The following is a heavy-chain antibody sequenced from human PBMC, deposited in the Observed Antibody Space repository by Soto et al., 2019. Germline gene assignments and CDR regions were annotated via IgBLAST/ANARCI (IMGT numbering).Heavy chain of an antibody. Sequence: EVQLVESGGGLVQPGGSLRLSCAASGFTVSTDWMYWVRQAPGKGLEWVSLIKSGGNTYYADSVEGRFTTSRDNSKNTVYLQMNSLRAGDTAVYYCVRENYYYGMDVWGQGTTVTVSS. CDR2: IKSGGNT. CDR1: GFTVSTDW. J-gene: IGHJ6*02. V-gene: IGHV3-66*01. CDR3: VRENYYYGMDV.